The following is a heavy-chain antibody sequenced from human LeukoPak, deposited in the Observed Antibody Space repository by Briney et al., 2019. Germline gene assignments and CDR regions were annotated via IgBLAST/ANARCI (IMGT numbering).Heavy chain of an antibody. Sequence: PGGSLRLSCAATGFTFSNFAMQWVPQAPGKGRVGGAVVSYGGSYKYYADSVKGRFTIPRDNSKNTLYLQMNSLRAEATAVYYCARAPGYGAAYYFDYWGQGTLVTVSS. D-gene: IGHD1-1*01. CDR1: GFTFSNFA. CDR2: VSYGGSYK. J-gene: IGHJ4*02. CDR3: ARAPGYGAAYYFDY. V-gene: IGHV3-30*04.